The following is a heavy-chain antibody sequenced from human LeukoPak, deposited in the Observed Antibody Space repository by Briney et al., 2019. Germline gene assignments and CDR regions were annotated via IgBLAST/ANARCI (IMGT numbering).Heavy chain of an antibody. V-gene: IGHV1-2*02. CDR3: ARDLTTAMVRGVRPWGWFDP. Sequence: ASVKVSCKASGYTFTGYYMHWVRQAPGQGLEWMGWINPNSGGTNYAQKFQGRVTMTRDTSISTAYMELSGLRSDDTAVYYCARDLTTAMVRGVRPWGWFDPWGQGTLVTVSS. CDR1: GYTFTGYY. J-gene: IGHJ5*02. D-gene: IGHD3-10*01. CDR2: INPNSGGT.